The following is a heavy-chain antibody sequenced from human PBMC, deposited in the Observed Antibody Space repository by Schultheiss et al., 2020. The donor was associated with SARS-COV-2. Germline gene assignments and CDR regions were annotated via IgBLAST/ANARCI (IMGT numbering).Heavy chain of an antibody. CDR2: ISSSSSYI. CDR1: GFTFSSYN. Sequence: GGSLRLSCAASGFTFSSYNMNWVRQAPGKGLEWVSSISSSSSYIYYADSVKGRFTISRDNAKNSLYLQMNSLRAEDTAVYYCARPPYSYGYADVDDYWGQGTLVTVSS. CDR3: ARPPYSYGYADVDDY. V-gene: IGHV3-21*01. D-gene: IGHD5-18*01. J-gene: IGHJ4*02.